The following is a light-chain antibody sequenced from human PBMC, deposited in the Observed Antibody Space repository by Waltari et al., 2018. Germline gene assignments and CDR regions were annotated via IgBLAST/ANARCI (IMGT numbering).Light chain of an antibody. V-gene: IGKV3-20*01. Sequence: IVLTQSPGTLSLSPGERATLSCRASQSVNTYLAWYQQKPGQAPRLLIYGAYTRAAGIPDRFRGSWFGTDFSLTISRLEAEDFAVYYCQHHVRLPATFGQGTKVEIK. CDR2: GAY. J-gene: IGKJ1*01. CDR1: QSVNTY. CDR3: QHHVRLPAT.